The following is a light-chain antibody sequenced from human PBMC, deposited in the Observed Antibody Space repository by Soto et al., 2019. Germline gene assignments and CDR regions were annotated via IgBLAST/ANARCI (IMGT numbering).Light chain of an antibody. CDR2: DAS. V-gene: IGKV3-20*01. CDR1: QSVSSN. Sequence: EIVMTQSLASLSVSPGGRATPSGRASQSVSSNLAWYQQKPGQAPRLLIYDASSWATGIPARFSGSGSGTDFTLTISSLEPEDFAAYYCQQYGSTPLTFGQGTKVDNK. J-gene: IGKJ1*01. CDR3: QQYGSTPLT.